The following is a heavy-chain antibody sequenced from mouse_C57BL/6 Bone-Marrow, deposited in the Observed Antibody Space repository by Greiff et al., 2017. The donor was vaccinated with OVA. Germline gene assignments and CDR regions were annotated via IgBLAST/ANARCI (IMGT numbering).Heavy chain of an antibody. Sequence: VQLQQSGPVLVKPGASVKMSCKASGYTFTDYYMTWVKQSHGKSLEWIGVINPYNGGTSYNQQFKGKATLTVDKSSSTAYMELNSLTSEDSAFYYGAHGYYWFAYWGQGTMVTVSA. V-gene: IGHV1-19*01. CDR2: INPYNGGT. D-gene: IGHD2-3*01. CDR3: AHGYYWFAY. J-gene: IGHJ3*01. CDR1: GYTFTDYY.